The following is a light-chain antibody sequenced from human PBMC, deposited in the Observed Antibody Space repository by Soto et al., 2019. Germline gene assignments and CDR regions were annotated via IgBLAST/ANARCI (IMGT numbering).Light chain of an antibody. CDR3: QQYGSSPLT. CDR2: GAT. J-gene: IGKJ4*01. Sequence: IVLTQSPGTLSLSPGERATLSCRASQSVSSSYLAWYQQKPGQAPRLLIYGATSRATGIPDRFSGSGSGTEFTLTISRLEPEDFAVYDCQQYGSSPLTFGGGAKVDIK. V-gene: IGKV3-20*01. CDR1: QSVSSSY.